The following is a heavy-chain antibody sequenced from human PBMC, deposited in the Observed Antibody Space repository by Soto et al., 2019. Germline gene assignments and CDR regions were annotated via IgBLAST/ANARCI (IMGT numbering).Heavy chain of an antibody. CDR2: IKPDGSEK. D-gene: IGHD3-22*01. CDR1: AFTLSSYW. V-gene: IGHV3-7*01. Sequence: EVQLVESGGGLVQPGGSLRLSCEASAFTLSSYWMSWVRQAPGKGLEWVANIKPDGSEKYYVDSVKGRFTMSRDNTKNSLYLQMSTLRPEDPAIYYCARDYEFGFGIWGQVQMVTLSS. CDR3: ARDYEFGFGI. J-gene: IGHJ3*02.